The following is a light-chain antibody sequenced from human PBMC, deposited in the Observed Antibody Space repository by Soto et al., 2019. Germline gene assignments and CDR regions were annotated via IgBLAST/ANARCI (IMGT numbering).Light chain of an antibody. CDR3: QQSLT. CDR1: QDIDKY. Sequence: DIQMTQSPSSLAASVGDRVTITCQAGQDIDKYLNWYQQKPGKAPKLLIYDTSNLETGVPSRFSGSRSGTDFILTTSSLQPEDIATYYCQQSLTFGGGTTVQIK. V-gene: IGKV1-33*01. CDR2: DTS. J-gene: IGKJ4*01.